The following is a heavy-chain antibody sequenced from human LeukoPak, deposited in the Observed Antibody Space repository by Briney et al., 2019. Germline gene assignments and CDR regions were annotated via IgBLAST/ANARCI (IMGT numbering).Heavy chain of an antibody. Sequence: PSETLSLTCTVSGGSISSYYWSWIRQPPGKGLEWIGYIYYSGSTNYNPSLKSRDTISVDTSKNQFSLKLSSVTAADTAVYYCARVGYDILTGLYYYYYGMDVWGQGTTVTVSS. CDR1: GGSISSYY. CDR2: IYYSGST. D-gene: IGHD3-9*01. V-gene: IGHV4-59*01. J-gene: IGHJ6*02. CDR3: ARVGYDILTGLYYYYYGMDV.